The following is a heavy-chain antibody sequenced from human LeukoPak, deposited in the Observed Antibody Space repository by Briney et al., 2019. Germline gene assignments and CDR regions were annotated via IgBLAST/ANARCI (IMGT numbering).Heavy chain of an antibody. CDR3: ARGGSLRFLEWLRDYYYYYYMDV. D-gene: IGHD3-3*01. V-gene: IGHV3-21*01. Sequence: PGGSLRLSCTASGFTFSSYSMYWVRQAPREGLEWGSSISSSSSYIYYADSVKGRFTISRDNAKNSLYLQMNSLRAEDTAVYYCARGGSLRFLEWLRDYYYYYYMDVWGKGTPVTVSS. J-gene: IGHJ6*03. CDR1: GFTFSSYS. CDR2: ISSSSSYI.